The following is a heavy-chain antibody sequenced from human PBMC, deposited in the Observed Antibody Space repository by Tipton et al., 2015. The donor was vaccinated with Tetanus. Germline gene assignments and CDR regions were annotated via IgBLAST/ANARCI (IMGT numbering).Heavy chain of an antibody. CDR3: ARGLPREPFYLDR. CDR1: GGSITAGGYY. CDR2: IYYTDLT. V-gene: IGHV4-31*03. D-gene: IGHD3-16*01. J-gene: IGHJ4*02. Sequence: TLSLTCTVSGGSITAGGYYWSWIRQLPGKGLEWIGNIYYTDLTSYTPSLRSRVSISVDTSKNHCFLRLSSVTAADTALYYCARGLPREPFYLDRWGQVKQVTVSS.